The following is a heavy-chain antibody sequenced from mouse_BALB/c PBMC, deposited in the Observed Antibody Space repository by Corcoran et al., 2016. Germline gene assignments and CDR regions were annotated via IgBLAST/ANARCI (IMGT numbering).Heavy chain of an antibody. CDR3: ARDYNFDDVGWFGY. J-gene: IGHJ3*01. CDR1: GYSFTDYV. CDR2: SNPYTGGT. V-gene: IGHV1S135*01. D-gene: IGHD2-12*01. Sequence: EIQLQQTGPVLVKPGASVKISCKASGYSFTDYVMLWVKQSHGKSLEWIGNSNPYTGGTNYNLKFKGKATLTVDKSSSTAYMQLNSLTSEDSAIYYCARDYNFDDVGWFGYWGQGTLVTVSA.